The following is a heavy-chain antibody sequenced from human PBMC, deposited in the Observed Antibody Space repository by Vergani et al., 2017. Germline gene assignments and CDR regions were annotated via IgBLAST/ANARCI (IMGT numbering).Heavy chain of an antibody. D-gene: IGHD1-14*01. CDR3: EGRPFPDTYYYYYGMDV. J-gene: IGHJ6*02. Sequence: QLQLQESGPGLVKPSETLSLTCTVSGGSISSSSYYWGWIRQPPGKGLEWIGSIYYSGSTYYNPSLKSRVTISVDTSKNQFSLKLSSVTAADTAVYYCEGRPFPDTYYYYYGMDVWGQGTTVTVSS. CDR1: GGSISSSSYY. V-gene: IGHV4-39*01. CDR2: IYYSGST.